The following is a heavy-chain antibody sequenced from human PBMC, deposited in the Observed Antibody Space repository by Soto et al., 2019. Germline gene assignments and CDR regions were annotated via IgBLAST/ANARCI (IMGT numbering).Heavy chain of an antibody. CDR2: IYYSGST. D-gene: IGHD2-21*01. CDR1: GRDITTYY. J-gene: IGHJ6*02. V-gene: IGHV4-59*06. CDR3: ARYMVVVSGMDV. Sequence: SETLSLTCSVSGRDITTYYWSWLRQPPGKGLEWIGYIYYSGSTYYNPSLKSRVTISVDTSKNQFSLKLSSGTAADTAVYYCARYMVVVSGMDVWGQGTAVTVSS.